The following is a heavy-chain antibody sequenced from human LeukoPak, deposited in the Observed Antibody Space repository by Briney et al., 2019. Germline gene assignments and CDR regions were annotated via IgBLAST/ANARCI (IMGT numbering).Heavy chain of an antibody. Sequence: ASVKVPCKASGYTFTSYDINWVRQATGQGLEWMGWMNPDSGNTGYAQKFQGRVTMTRNTSISTAYMELSSLRSEDTAVYYCARERDSWDLLNWGGQGTLVTVSS. V-gene: IGHV1-8*01. CDR2: MNPDSGNT. CDR3: ARERDSWDLLNW. D-gene: IGHD1-26*01. J-gene: IGHJ4*02. CDR1: GYTFTSYD.